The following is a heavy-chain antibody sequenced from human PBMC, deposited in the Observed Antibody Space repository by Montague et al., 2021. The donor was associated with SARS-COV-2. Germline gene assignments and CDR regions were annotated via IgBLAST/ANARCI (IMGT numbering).Heavy chain of an antibody. V-gene: IGHV4-59*01. Sequence: ETLSLTCSVSGGSISGYCWRWIRQSPGKGLEWVGYIYYTGGTNYNPSLESRVTISLDTSKNQFSLRLSSVTPADTAVYYCARDWAVLTRDGYNYGWFDPWGPGTLVTVSS. J-gene: IGHJ5*02. D-gene: IGHD5-24*01. CDR3: ARDWAVLTRDGYNYGWFDP. CDR2: IYYTGGT. CDR1: GGSISGYC.